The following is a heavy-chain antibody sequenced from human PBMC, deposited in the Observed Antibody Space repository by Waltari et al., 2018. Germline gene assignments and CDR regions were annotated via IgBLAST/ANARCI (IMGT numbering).Heavy chain of an antibody. CDR3: ARGIAVAAPDY. CDR1: GGSISSHY. Sequence: QVQLQESGPGLVKPSETLSLTCTVSGGSISSHYWSWIRQPPGKGLEWIGYIYYSGSTNYNPSLKSRVTISVDTSKNQFSLKLSSVTAADTAVYYCARGIAVAAPDYWGQGTLVTVSS. V-gene: IGHV4-59*11. J-gene: IGHJ4*02. CDR2: IYYSGST. D-gene: IGHD6-19*01.